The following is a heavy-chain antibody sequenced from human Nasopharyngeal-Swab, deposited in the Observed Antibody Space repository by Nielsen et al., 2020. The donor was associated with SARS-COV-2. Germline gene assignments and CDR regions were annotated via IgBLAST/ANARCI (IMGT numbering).Heavy chain of an antibody. D-gene: IGHD2-15*01. V-gene: IGHV3-15*01. Sequence: GRQAPGKGLEWVGRIKSKTDGGTTDYAAPVKGRFTISRDDSKNTLYLQMNSLKTEDTAVYYCTTAYCSGGSCYRDAFDIWGQGTMVTVSS. CDR3: TTAYCSGGSCYRDAFDI. CDR2: IKSKTDGGTT. J-gene: IGHJ3*02.